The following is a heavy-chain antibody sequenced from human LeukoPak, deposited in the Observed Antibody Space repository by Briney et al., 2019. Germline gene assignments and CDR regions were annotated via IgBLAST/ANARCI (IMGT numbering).Heavy chain of an antibody. CDR3: ARGLNDSWTGENY. CDR2: INHSGST. CDR1: GGSFSGYY. V-gene: IGHV4-34*01. J-gene: IGHJ4*02. D-gene: IGHD3-3*01. Sequence: SETLSLTCAVYGGSFSGYYWSWIRQPPGKGLEWIGEINHSGSTNYNPSLKSRVTISRDTSKSQFSLKVRYVTAADTAVYYCARGLNDSWTGENYWGQGTLVTVSS.